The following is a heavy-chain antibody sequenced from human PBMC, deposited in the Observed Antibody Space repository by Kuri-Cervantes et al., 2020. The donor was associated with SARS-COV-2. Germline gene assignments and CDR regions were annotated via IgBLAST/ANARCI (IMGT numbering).Heavy chain of an antibody. CDR1: GYSITNGYY. Sequence: GSLRLSCSVSGYSITNGYYWGWIRQPPGKGLEWIGSVYHSGETYSNPSLNRRVTISVDTSKNQFSLKLSSVTAADTAVYYCARGGFLTGYRGTRGAFDIWGQGTMVTVSS. J-gene: IGHJ3*02. CDR2: VYHSGET. CDR3: ARGGFLTGYRGTRGAFDI. V-gene: IGHV4-38-2*02. D-gene: IGHD3-9*01.